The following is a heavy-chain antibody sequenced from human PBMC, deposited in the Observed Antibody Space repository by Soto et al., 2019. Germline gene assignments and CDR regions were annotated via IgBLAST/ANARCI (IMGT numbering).Heavy chain of an antibody. D-gene: IGHD3-3*01. Sequence: GASVKVSCKASGYTFTSYDINWVRQATGQGLEWMGWMNPNSGNTGYAQKFQGRVTMTRNTSISTAYMELSSLRSEDTAVYYCARVFWSGYFYCMDVWGKGTTVTVSS. CDR2: MNPNSGNT. CDR3: ARVFWSGYFYCMDV. CDR1: GYTFTSYD. V-gene: IGHV1-8*01. J-gene: IGHJ6*03.